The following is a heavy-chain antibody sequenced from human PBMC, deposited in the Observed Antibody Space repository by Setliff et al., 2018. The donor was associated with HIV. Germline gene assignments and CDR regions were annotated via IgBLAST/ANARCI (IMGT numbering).Heavy chain of an antibody. Sequence: SETLSLTCTVSGGSISSYCWNWIRQPPGGGLEWIGFIFTSGSTKYNPSLQSRVTMSIDTSKNQFFLKLTSVTAADRAVYYCARRIDNSGSFPDKNWFDTWGRGSLVTVSS. J-gene: IGHJ5*02. CDR1: GGSISSYC. CDR3: ARRIDNSGSFPDKNWFDT. CDR2: IFTSGST. D-gene: IGHD3-10*01. V-gene: IGHV4-4*09.